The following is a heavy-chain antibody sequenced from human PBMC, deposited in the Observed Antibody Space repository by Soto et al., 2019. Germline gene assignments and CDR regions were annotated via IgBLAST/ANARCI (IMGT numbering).Heavy chain of an antibody. J-gene: IGHJ4*02. CDR3: TRQYDY. CDR1: GGSISRSGYH. Sequence: QLQLQESGPGLVKPSETLSLTCSVSGGSISRSGYHWGWIRQPPGKGLVGIGSISDSGTTYYSSYLKSRVTISVDTFKNQLSLKLSSVTAADTAVYYCTRQYDYWGQGTLVTVSS. CDR2: ISDSGTT. V-gene: IGHV4-39*01.